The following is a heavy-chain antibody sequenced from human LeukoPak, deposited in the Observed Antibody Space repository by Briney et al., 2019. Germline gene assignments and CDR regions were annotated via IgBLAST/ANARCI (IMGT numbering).Heavy chain of an antibody. CDR1: GFSLSTSGMC. J-gene: IGHJ5*02. V-gene: IGHV2-70*01. CDR2: IDWDDDK. D-gene: IGHD3-10*01. Sequence: SGPTLVNPTQTLTLTCTFSGFSLSTSGMCVSWIRQPPGKALEWLALIDWDDDKYYSTSLKTRLTIPKDTSKNQVVLTMTNMDPVDTATYYCARVRGVTDPFDPWGQGTLVTVSS. CDR3: ARVRGVTDPFDP.